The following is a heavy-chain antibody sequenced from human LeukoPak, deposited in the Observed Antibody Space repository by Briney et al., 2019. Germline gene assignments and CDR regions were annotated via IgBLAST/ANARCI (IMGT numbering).Heavy chain of an antibody. CDR3: ATTFGRTYYYDSSGIGN. J-gene: IGHJ4*02. Sequence: NPSETLSLTCAVYGGSFSGYYWSWIRQPPGKGLEWIGEINHSGSTNYNPSLKSRVTISVDTSKNQFSLKLSSVTAADTAVYYCATTFGRTYYYDSSGIGNWGQGTLVTVSS. V-gene: IGHV4-34*01. CDR2: INHSGST. D-gene: IGHD3-22*01. CDR1: GGSFSGYY.